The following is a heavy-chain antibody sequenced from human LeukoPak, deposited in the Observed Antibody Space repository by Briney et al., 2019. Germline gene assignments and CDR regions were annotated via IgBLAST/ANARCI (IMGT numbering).Heavy chain of an antibody. CDR1: GGSISSYY. V-gene: IGHV4-59*01. CDR2: IYYSGTT. D-gene: IGHD5-18*01. CDR3: ARDRGYSYGYLDY. Sequence: SETLSLTCTVSGGSISSYYWSWIRQPPGKGLEWIGYIYYSGTTNYNPSLKSRVTISLDTSKNQFSLKLSSVTAADTAVYYCARDRGYSYGYLDYWGQGTLVTVSS. J-gene: IGHJ4*02.